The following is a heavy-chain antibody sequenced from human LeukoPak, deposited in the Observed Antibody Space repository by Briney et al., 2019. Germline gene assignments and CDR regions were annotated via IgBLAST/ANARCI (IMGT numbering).Heavy chain of an antibody. D-gene: IGHD3-3*01. CDR2: INPNSGGT. J-gene: IGHJ6*02. CDR1: GYTFTGYY. V-gene: IGHV1-2*02. CDR3: ARVVSRLRFLEWLPSPPGMDV. Sequence: TSVKVSCKASGYTFTGYYMHWVRQAPGQGLEWMGWINPNSGGTNYAQKLQGRVTMTRDTSISTAYMELSRLRSDDTAVYYCARVVSRLRFLEWLPSPPGMDVWGQGTTVTVSS.